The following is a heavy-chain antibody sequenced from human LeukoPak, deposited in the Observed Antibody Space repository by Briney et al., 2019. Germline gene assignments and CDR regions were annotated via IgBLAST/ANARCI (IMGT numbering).Heavy chain of an antibody. Sequence: GSSVKVSCKASGGTFSSYAISWVRQAPGQGLEWMGGIIPIFGTANYAQKFQGRVTITADESTSTAYMELSSLRSEDTAVYYCASSHNSGWYLSGEGNDYWGQGTLVTVSS. D-gene: IGHD6-19*01. CDR1: GGTFSSYA. V-gene: IGHV1-69*01. CDR3: ASSHNSGWYLSGEGNDY. CDR2: IIPIFGTA. J-gene: IGHJ4*02.